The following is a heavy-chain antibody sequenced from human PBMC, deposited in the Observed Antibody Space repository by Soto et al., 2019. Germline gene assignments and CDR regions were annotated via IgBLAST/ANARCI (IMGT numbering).Heavy chain of an antibody. CDR3: VKGRNWESGSAY. Sequence: QVQLVEAGGGLVKPGGSLRLSCAASGFTFSDYYMSWIRQAPGKGLEWVSYINSRSSSTNYADSVKGRFTISRDTAKNLLYLQLSILIVEDTAVYYGVKGRNWESGSAYRGQGALVTVSS. D-gene: IGHD7-27*01. CDR2: INSRSSST. CDR1: GFTFSDYY. V-gene: IGHV3-11*05. J-gene: IGHJ4*02.